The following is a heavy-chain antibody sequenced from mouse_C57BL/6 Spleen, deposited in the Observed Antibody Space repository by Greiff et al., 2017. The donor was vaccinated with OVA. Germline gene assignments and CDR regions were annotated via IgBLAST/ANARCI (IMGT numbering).Heavy chain of an antibody. CDR1: GYSFTGYY. Sequence: EVQLQQSGPELVKPGASVKISCKASGYSFTGYYMNWVKQSPEKSLEWIGEINPSTGGTTYNQKFKAKATLTVDKSSSTAYMQLKSLTSEDSAVYYCARELNYYGSSWSAYWGQGTLVTVSA. CDR2: INPSTGGT. D-gene: IGHD1-1*01. V-gene: IGHV1-42*01. CDR3: ARELNYYGSSWSAY. J-gene: IGHJ3*01.